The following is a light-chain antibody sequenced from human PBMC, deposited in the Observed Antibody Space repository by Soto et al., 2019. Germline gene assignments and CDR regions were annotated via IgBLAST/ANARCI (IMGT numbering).Light chain of an antibody. Sequence: QSALTQPASVSGSPGQSITISCTGTSSDVGGYNYVSWYQHHPDKAPKLMIFDVNNRPSGISSRFSGSKSGNTASLTISGLQAEDEAAYYCSSYTSSSARLVFGGGTKLTVL. V-gene: IGLV2-14*03. CDR3: SSYTSSSARLV. J-gene: IGLJ3*02. CDR2: DVN. CDR1: SSDVGGYNY.